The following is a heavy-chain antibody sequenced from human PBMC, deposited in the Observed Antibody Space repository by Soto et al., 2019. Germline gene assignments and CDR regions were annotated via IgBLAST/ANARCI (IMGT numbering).Heavy chain of an antibody. V-gene: IGHV4-31*03. Sequence: SETLSLTCTVSGGSISSGGYYWSWIRQHPGKGLEWIGYIYYSGSTYYNPSLKSRVTISVDTSKNQFSLKLSSVTAADTAVYYCARETPHGDPTAELGWFDPWGQGTLVTVSS. J-gene: IGHJ5*02. CDR3: ARETPHGDPTAELGWFDP. CDR1: GGSISSGGYY. D-gene: IGHD4-17*01. CDR2: IYYSGST.